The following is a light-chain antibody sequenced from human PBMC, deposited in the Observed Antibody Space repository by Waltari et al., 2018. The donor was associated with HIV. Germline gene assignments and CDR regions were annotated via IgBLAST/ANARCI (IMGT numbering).Light chain of an antibody. CDR1: KLGNRF. J-gene: IGLJ1*01. Sequence: DLSQPASVSVSPGQTATVTCSGDKLGNRFVCWYRQKSGQSPDLIIYQDSSRPSGISDRFSGSTAGNKATLTIRGTQSIDEGDYYCQAWDSNTFVFGSGTRVTVL. CDR3: QAWDSNTFV. CDR2: QDS. V-gene: IGLV3-1*01.